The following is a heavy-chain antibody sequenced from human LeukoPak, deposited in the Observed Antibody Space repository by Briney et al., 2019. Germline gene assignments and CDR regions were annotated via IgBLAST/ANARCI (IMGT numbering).Heavy chain of an antibody. D-gene: IGHD1-26*01. CDR3: ARGIVGPTGDY. J-gene: IGHJ4*02. CDR2: INSDGGTT. Sequence: GGSLILSCVVSGFSFSNYWMHWVRQAPGKGLVWVSRINSDGGTTSYAASVKGRFTISRDNAKSTLYLQMNSLRAEDTAVYYCARGIVGPTGDYWGQGTLVTVSS. CDR1: GFSFSNYW. V-gene: IGHV3-74*01.